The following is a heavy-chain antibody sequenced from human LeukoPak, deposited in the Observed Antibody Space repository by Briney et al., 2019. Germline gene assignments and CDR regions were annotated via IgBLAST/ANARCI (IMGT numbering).Heavy chain of an antibody. CDR3: ARVVPAASTSVYYYYYYMDV. Sequence: ASVKVSCKASGYTFTSYDINWVRQATGQGLEWMGWMNPNSGNTGYAQKFQGRVTMTRNTSISTAYMELSSLRSEDTAVYYCARVVPAASTSVYYYYYYMDVWGKGTTVTISS. D-gene: IGHD2-2*01. J-gene: IGHJ6*03. CDR1: GYTFTSYD. V-gene: IGHV1-8*01. CDR2: MNPNSGNT.